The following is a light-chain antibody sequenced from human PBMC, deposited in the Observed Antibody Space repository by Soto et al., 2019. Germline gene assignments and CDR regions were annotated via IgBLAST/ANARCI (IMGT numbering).Light chain of an antibody. CDR2: DAS. CDR3: QQRSNWPPSIT. J-gene: IGKJ5*01. CDR1: QSVSSSY. Sequence: EIVLKQSPGTLSLSTGERATLSCRASQSVSSSYLAWYQQKPGQAPRLLIYDASNRATGIPARFSGSGSGTDFTLTISSLEPEDFAVYYCQQRSNWPPSITFGQGTLLEIK. V-gene: IGKV3-11*01.